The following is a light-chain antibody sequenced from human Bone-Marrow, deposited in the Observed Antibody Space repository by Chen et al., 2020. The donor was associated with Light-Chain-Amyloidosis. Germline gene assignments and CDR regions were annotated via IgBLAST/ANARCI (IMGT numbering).Light chain of an antibody. CDR2: DDI. J-gene: IGLJ3*02. V-gene: IGLV3-21*02. CDR3: QVWDRSSDRPV. Sequence: SYVLTQSSSVSVAPGQTAPIACEGNNIGSTSVHWYQQTPGQAPLLVVYDDIDPPSGILGRLSGSNSGNTATLTISRVEAGDEADYYCQVWDRSSDRPVFGGGTKLTVL. CDR1: NIGSTS.